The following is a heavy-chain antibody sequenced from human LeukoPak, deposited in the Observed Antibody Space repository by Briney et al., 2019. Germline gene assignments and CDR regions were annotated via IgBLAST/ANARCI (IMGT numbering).Heavy chain of an antibody. V-gene: IGHV1-2*02. Sequence: ASVKVSCKASGYTFTAYYMHWVRQAPGQGLEWMGWISPNSGGTNYAQKFQDRVTMTRDTSISTAYMELNSLRSEDTAVYFCARERPGGWSHGYDYWGQGTLVTVSS. CDR3: ARERPGGWSHGYDY. CDR1: GYTFTAYY. J-gene: IGHJ4*02. D-gene: IGHD3-16*01. CDR2: ISPNSGGT.